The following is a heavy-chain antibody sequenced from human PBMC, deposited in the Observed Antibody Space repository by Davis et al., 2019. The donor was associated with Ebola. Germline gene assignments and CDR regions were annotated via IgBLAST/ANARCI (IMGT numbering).Heavy chain of an antibody. CDR1: GYTFTSYY. CDR3: ARADYYDSSGVWDY. J-gene: IGHJ4*02. D-gene: IGHD3-22*01. Sequence: ASVKVSCKASGYTFTSYYMHWVRQAPGQGLEWMGRINPNSGGTNYAQKFLGRVTMTTDTSITTAYMELRGLTSDDTAVYSCARADYYDSSGVWDYWGQGTLVTVSS. CDR2: INPNSGGT. V-gene: IGHV1-2*06.